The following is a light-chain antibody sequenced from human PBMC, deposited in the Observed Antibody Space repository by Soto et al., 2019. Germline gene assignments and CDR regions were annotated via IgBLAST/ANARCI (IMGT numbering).Light chain of an antibody. CDR1: SSNIGSNY. Sequence: QSVLTQPPSASGTPGQRVTISCSGSSSNIGSNYVYWYQQLPGTAHKLLIYRNNQRPSGVPDRFSGSKSGPSASLAISGVRSEDEADYYCTAWDDTLRGPLFGGGTKVTVL. CDR2: RNN. CDR3: TAWDDTLRGPL. J-gene: IGLJ2*01. V-gene: IGLV1-47*01.